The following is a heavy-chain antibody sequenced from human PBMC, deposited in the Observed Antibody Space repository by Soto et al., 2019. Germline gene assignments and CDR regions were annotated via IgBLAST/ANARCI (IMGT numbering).Heavy chain of an antibody. Sequence: PAETLSLTCAVSGVSGSSGSFYWAWIRHPPGKGLEWIGFGSYSGTTNYKPSLKSRVTISVDTSRSQISLKVSSLTAADTAVYYCARGATVTQYDYWGQGTLVTVSS. J-gene: IGHJ4*02. CDR3: ARGATVTQYDY. V-gene: IGHV4-61*01. D-gene: IGHD4-17*01. CDR2: GSYSGTT. CDR1: GVSGSSGSFY.